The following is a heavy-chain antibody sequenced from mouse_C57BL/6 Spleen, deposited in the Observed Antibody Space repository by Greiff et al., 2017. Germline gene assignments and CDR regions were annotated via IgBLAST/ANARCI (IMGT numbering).Heavy chain of an antibody. J-gene: IGHJ4*01. CDR3: ARYDYDGDYYAMDY. CDR1: GYTFTSYG. D-gene: IGHD2-4*01. V-gene: IGHV1-81*01. Sequence: VKLMESGAELARPGASVKLSCKASGYTFTSYGISWVKQRTGQGLEWIGEIYPRSGNTYYNEKFKGKATLTADKSSSTAYMELRSLTSEDSAVYFCARYDYDGDYYAMDYWGQGTSVTVSS. CDR2: IYPRSGNT.